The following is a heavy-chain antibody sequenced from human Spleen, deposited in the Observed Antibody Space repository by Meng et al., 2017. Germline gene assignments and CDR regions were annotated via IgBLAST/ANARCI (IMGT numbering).Heavy chain of an antibody. V-gene: IGHV4-4*02. CDR1: GGSISTRDW. Sequence: QVQLQGSGPGLVKPSGTLSLPCAVSGGSISTRDWWTWVRQPPGKGLEWIGEIYHSGRANYIPTLKSRVTISVDKSKNQFSLDLRSVIAADTAVYFCARNLVGSSLDYWGQGTLVTVSS. CDR3: ARNLVGSSLDY. D-gene: IGHD1-14*01. J-gene: IGHJ4*02. CDR2: IYHSGRA.